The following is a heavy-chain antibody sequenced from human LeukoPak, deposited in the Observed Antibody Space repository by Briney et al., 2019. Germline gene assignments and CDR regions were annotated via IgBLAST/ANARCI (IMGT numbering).Heavy chain of an antibody. Sequence: SQTLSLTCALSGDSVSSNSAAWNWIGQSPSRGLEWLGRTYYRSKWNNDYAVSVKSRITINPDTSKNQFSLQLNSVTPEDTAVYYCARAEVAGARMGSFYYGLDVWGQGTTVTVSS. J-gene: IGHJ6*02. CDR3: ARAEVAGARMGSFYYGLDV. D-gene: IGHD2-15*01. CDR2: TYYRSKWNN. V-gene: IGHV6-1*01. CDR1: GDSVSSNSAA.